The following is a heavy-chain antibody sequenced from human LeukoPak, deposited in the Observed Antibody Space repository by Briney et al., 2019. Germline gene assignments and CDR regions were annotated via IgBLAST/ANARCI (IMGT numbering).Heavy chain of an antibody. Sequence: ASVKVSCKASGYTFTGYYMHWVRQAPGQGLEWMGWFNPNSGGTNYAQKFQGRVTMTRDTSISTAYMELSRLRSDDTAVYYCARVLWEKMYYFDYWGQGTLVTVSS. CDR2: FNPNSGGT. CDR3: ARVLWEKMYYFDY. CDR1: GYTFTGYY. D-gene: IGHD2/OR15-2a*01. V-gene: IGHV1-2*02. J-gene: IGHJ4*02.